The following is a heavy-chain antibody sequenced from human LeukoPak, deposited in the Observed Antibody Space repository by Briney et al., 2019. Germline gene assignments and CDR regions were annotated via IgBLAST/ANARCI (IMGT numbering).Heavy chain of an antibody. D-gene: IGHD2-2*01. CDR2: IYTSGST. CDR3: ARDQMDVGYCSSTSCQRYNWFDP. Sequence: SETLSLTCTVSGGSISSYYWSWIRQPAGKGLEWIGRIYTSGSTNYNLSLKSRVTMSVDTSKNQFSLKLSSVTAADTAVYYCARDQMDVGYCSSTSCQRYNWFDPWGQGTLGTVSS. V-gene: IGHV4-4*07. J-gene: IGHJ5*02. CDR1: GGSISSYY.